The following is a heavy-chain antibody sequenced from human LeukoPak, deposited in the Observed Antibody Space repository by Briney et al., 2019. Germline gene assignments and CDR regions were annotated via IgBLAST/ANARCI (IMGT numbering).Heavy chain of an antibody. CDR1: GRSISRGDYY. D-gene: IGHD3-22*01. Sequence: SQTLSLTCTVSGRSISRGDYYWSCIRKPAGKGLESIGYIYYSGSTYYNPTLKSGVTISVDTSKTQSSLKLSSVTAADTAVYYCAREDPHYYDSSGYYYLDYWGQGTLVTVSS. CDR2: IYYSGST. V-gene: IGHV4-30-4*08. J-gene: IGHJ4*02. CDR3: AREDPHYYDSSGYYYLDY.